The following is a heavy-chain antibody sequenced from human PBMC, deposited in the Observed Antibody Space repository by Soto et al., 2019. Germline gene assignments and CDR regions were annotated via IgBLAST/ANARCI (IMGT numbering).Heavy chain of an antibody. V-gene: IGHV2-5*02. CDR1: GFSLTTSGLG. J-gene: IGHJ4*02. CDR2: IYWDDDK. D-gene: IGHD3-3*01. CDR3: AHRVRHTVFGLVTTTAIYFDF. Sequence: QITLNESGPTVVRPTETLTLTCRFSGFSLTTSGLGVGWIRQSPGKAPEWRALIYWDDDKRYSASLKSRLTITKDTSKNQVVLTVSDLDPTDTATYYCAHRVRHTVFGLVTTTAIYFDFWGQGTTVAVSS.